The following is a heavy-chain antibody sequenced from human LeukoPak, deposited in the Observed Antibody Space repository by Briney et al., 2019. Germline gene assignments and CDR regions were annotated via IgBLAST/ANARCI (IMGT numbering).Heavy chain of an antibody. J-gene: IGHJ6*03. D-gene: IGHD3-22*01. CDR2: IKQDGSEK. CDR3: ARSGYQPYYYYYYYMDV. CDR1: GFTFSSYW. V-gene: IGHV3-7*01. Sequence: PGGSLRLSCAASGFTFSSYWMSWVRQAPGKGLEWVANIKQDGSEKYYVDSVKGRFTISRDNAKNSLYLQMNSLRAEDTAVYYCARSGYQPYYYYYYYMDVWGKGTTVTVSS.